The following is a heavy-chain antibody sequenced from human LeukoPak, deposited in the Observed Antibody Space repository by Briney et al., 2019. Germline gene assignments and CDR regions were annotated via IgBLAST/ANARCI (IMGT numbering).Heavy chain of an antibody. Sequence: ASVKVSCKASGYTFTSYVINWVRQATGQGLEWMGWMNPNSGNTGYAQKFQGRVTMTRNTSISTAYMELSSLRSEDTAVYYCARVLLWSGYYKTWGQGTLVTVSS. CDR3: ARVLLWSGYYKT. V-gene: IGHV1-8*01. D-gene: IGHD3-3*01. CDR1: GYTFTSYV. J-gene: IGHJ5*02. CDR2: MNPNSGNT.